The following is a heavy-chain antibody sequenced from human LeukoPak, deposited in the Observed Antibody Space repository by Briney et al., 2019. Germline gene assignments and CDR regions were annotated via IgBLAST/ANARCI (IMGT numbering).Heavy chain of an antibody. CDR2: INHSGST. J-gene: IGHJ3*02. CDR3: ARELSSGYYLAFDI. Sequence: PSETLSLTCAVYGGSFSGYYWSWIRQPPGKGLEWIGEINHSGSTNYNPSLKSRVTISVDTSKNQFSLKLSSVTAADTAVYYCARELSSGYYLAFDIWGQGTMVTVSS. CDR1: GGSFSGYY. D-gene: IGHD3-22*01. V-gene: IGHV4-34*01.